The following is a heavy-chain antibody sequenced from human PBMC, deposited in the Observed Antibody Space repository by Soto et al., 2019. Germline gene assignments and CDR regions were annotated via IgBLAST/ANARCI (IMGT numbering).Heavy chain of an antibody. V-gene: IGHV1-69*06. CDR1: GGTFSSYA. Sequence: SVKVSCKASGGTFSSYAISWVRQAPGQGLEWMGGIIPIFGTANYAQKFQGRVTITADKSMSTAYMELSSLRSEDTAVYYCARPQDTYSSSSYYYYYYGMDVWGQGTTVTVSS. D-gene: IGHD6-6*01. CDR2: IIPIFGTA. CDR3: ARPQDTYSSSSYYYYYYGMDV. J-gene: IGHJ6*02.